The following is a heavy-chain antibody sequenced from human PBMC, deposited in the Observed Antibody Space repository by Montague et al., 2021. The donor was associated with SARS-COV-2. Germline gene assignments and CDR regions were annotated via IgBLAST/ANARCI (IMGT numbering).Heavy chain of an antibody. D-gene: IGHD4-11*01. J-gene: IGHJ4*02. CDR3: ARIQVGSKYYFDF. CDR1: GDSVSMKRDT. Sequence: CAISGDSVSMKRDTGDGRRQTPSNGLHGRGRKDYMSKRYNNYAESVKSRITIDPDTYKHQFSLHLNSVTPEDTAVYYCARIQVGSKYYFDFWGQGTLVTVAS. CDR2: KDYMSKRYN. V-gene: IGHV6-1*01.